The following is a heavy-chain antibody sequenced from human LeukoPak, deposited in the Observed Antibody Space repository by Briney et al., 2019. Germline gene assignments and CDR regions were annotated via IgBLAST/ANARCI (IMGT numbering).Heavy chain of an antibody. Sequence: GESLKISCKGSGYSFTSYWIGWVRQMPGKGLEWMGIIYPGDSDDRYNPSFEGQVTISVDKSISTAYLQWSSLKASDTAMYYCARQRWGNRNGIDYWGQGTLVTVSS. V-gene: IGHV5-51*01. CDR2: IYPGDSDD. CDR1: GYSFTSYW. D-gene: IGHD1-14*01. J-gene: IGHJ4*02. CDR3: ARQRWGNRNGIDY.